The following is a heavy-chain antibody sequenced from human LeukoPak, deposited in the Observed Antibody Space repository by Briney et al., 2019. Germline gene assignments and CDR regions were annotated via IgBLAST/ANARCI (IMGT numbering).Heavy chain of an antibody. V-gene: IGHV3-30*02. CDR1: GFTFRSYG. J-gene: IGHJ4*02. Sequence: GGSLRLSCAASGFTFRSYGMHWVRRAPGKGLEWVAVIRNDGNEEYYVDSVKGRFTISRDNSKNTLYLQMNSLRAEDTAVYYCAKEGTRITMVRGVRDHDYWGQGTLVTVSS. D-gene: IGHD3-10*01. CDR3: AKEGTRITMVRGVRDHDY. CDR2: IRNDGNEE.